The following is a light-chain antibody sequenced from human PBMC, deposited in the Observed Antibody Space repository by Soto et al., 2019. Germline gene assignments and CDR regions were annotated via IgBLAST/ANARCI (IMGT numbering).Light chain of an antibody. CDR2: EVS. CDR1: SSDVGSYNR. Sequence: QSALNQPPSGCGSPGQSVAISCTGTSSDVGSYNRVSWYQQPPGAAPKLMIYEVSNRPSGVPDRFSGSKSGNTASLTISGLQAEDEADYYCNSYTGSSTYVFGTGTKVTVL. V-gene: IGLV2-18*02. J-gene: IGLJ1*01. CDR3: NSYTGSSTYV.